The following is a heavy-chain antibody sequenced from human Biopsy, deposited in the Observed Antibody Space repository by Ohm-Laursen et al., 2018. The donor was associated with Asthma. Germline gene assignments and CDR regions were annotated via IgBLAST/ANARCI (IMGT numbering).Heavy chain of an antibody. J-gene: IGHJ5*02. V-gene: IGHV4-34*01. CDR3: ARTTYGHDGFDP. Sequence: SDTLSLTCDVYRGSLRVYVWSWIRQPPGKGLEWIGESNQGGSPTFNPSLKSRVTISRDTSKNQLSLSLTSVTAADTAVYYCARTTYGHDGFDPWGQGTLVTVSS. D-gene: IGHD4-17*01. CDR1: RGSLRVYV. CDR2: SNQGGSP.